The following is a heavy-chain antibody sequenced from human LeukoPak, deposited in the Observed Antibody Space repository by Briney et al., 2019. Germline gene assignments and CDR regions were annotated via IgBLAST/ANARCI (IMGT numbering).Heavy chain of an antibody. D-gene: IGHD1-26*01. CDR1: GFTFSSYA. CDR3: ETDRRVGATISHYFDY. V-gene: IGHV3-23*01. J-gene: IGHJ4*02. Sequence: GGSLRLFCAASGFTFSSYAMNWVGQGPGKGLEWVSAISTRGGTTYYADSVKGRFTISRDDSKNTLYLQMNSLRVEDTAVYYCETDRRVGATISHYFDYWGQRTLVTVSS. CDR2: ISTRGGTT.